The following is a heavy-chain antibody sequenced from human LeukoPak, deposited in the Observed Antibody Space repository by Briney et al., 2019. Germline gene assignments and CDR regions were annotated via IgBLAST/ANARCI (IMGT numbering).Heavy chain of an antibody. Sequence: GGSLRLSCAASGFTFSDYYMSWIRQAPGKGLEWISYISSSSNAMYYAGSVKGRFTISRDNAKNSLFLQMNSLRAEDTAVYYCARDGSGSHYDAFDIWGRGTMVTVSS. CDR2: ISSSSNAM. V-gene: IGHV3-11*04. CDR1: GFTFSDYY. CDR3: ARDGSGSHYDAFDI. J-gene: IGHJ3*02. D-gene: IGHD3-10*01.